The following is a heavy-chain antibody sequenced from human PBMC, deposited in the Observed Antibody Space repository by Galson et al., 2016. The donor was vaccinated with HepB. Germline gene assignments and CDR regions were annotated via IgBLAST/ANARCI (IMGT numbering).Heavy chain of an antibody. CDR1: GFIFSNFG. D-gene: IGHD1-7*01. Sequence: SLRLSCAASGFIFSNFGMHWVRQAPGKGLGWVAAISYDGSLKYYADSVEGRFTISRDNSKNSLYLQLNSLRAEDTAVYYCARIIKTGTTSHFDYWGQGTLVTVSS. J-gene: IGHJ4*02. CDR3: ARIIKTGTTSHFDY. CDR2: ISYDGSLK. V-gene: IGHV3-30*03.